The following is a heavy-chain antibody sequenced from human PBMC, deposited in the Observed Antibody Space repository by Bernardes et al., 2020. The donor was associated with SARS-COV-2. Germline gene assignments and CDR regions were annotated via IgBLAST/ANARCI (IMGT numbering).Heavy chain of an antibody. J-gene: IGHJ5*02. CDR1: GFTFSSYA. CDR2: ISASGGST. CDR3: ARHKRRWLQLEPDWFDP. Sequence: GGSLRLSCAASGFTFSSYAMSWVRKAPGKGLEWVSAISASGGSTYYADSVKGRFTISRDNSKNTLYLQMNSLGAEDTAVYYCARHKRRWLQLEPDWFDPWGQGTLVTVSS. D-gene: IGHD5-12*01. V-gene: IGHV3-23*01.